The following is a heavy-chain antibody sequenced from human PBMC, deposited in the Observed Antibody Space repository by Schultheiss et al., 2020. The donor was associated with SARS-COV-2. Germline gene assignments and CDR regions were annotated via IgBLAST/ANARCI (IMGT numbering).Heavy chain of an antibody. D-gene: IGHD6-13*01. CDR3: ARDPYVPPASAAGTP. V-gene: IGHV3-74*01. CDR1: GFTFSSYW. J-gene: IGHJ4*02. CDR2: INSDGSYT. Sequence: GGSLRLSCAASGFTFSSYWMHWVRQAPGKGLVWVSRINSDGSYTNHADSVKGRFTISRDNAKNTLYLQMNSLRAEDTAVYYCARDPYVPPASAAGTPWGQGTLVTVAS.